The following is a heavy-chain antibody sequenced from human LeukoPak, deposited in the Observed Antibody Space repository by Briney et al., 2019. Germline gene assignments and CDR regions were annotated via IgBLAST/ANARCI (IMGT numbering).Heavy chain of an antibody. D-gene: IGHD3-10*01. V-gene: IGHV3-21*01. CDR1: GFTFSSYS. CDR3: AREYGSGSLDY. Sequence: GGSLRLSCAASGFTFSSYSMNWVRQAPGKGLEWVPSISSSANYIFYADSVKGRFTISRDNAKNSLYLQMNGLRAEDTAVYYCAREYGSGSLDYWGQGTLVTVSS. CDR2: ISSSANYI. J-gene: IGHJ4*02.